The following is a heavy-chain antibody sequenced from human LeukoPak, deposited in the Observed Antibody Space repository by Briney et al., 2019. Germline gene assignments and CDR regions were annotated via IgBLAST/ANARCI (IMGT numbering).Heavy chain of an antibody. D-gene: IGHD2-8*01. CDR3: ATSRTFYY. CDR1: GFTFSSYW. CDR2: INSDGSST. V-gene: IGHV3-74*01. J-gene: IGHJ4*03. Sequence: GGSLRLTCAASGFTFSSYWMHWVRQAPGKGLVWVSRINSDGSSTSYADSVKGRFTISIDNAKNTVYLQMNSLRAEDTAVYYCATSRTFYYWGHGRPLIVFS.